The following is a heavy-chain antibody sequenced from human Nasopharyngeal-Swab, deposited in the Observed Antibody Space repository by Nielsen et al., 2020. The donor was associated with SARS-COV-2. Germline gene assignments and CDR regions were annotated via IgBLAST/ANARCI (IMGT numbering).Heavy chain of an antibody. D-gene: IGHD3-3*01. CDR1: GFTFNNYN. V-gene: IGHV3-21*01. Sequence: GESLKISCAASGFTFNNYNFNWVRQAPGKGLEWVSSISSSSSYIYYADSVKGRFTIYRDNAKTSLYLQMNSLRAEDTAVYYCARDGLDYDFWSAYFLDVWGQGTTVTVSS. CDR3: ARDGLDYDFWSAYFLDV. CDR2: ISSSSSYI. J-gene: IGHJ6*02.